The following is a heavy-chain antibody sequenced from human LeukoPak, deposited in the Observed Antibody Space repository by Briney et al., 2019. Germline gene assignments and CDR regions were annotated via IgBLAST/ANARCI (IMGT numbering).Heavy chain of an antibody. CDR2: IYSGGST. V-gene: IGHV3-53*01. Sequence: PGGSLRLSCAASGFTVSSNYMSWVRQAPGKGLERVSVIYSGGSTYYADSVKGRFTISRDDSKNTVYLQMDSLRAEDTAVYFCASHDYGDYGDRDYWGQGTLVTVSS. J-gene: IGHJ4*02. CDR3: ASHDYGDYGDRDY. CDR1: GFTVSSNY. D-gene: IGHD4-17*01.